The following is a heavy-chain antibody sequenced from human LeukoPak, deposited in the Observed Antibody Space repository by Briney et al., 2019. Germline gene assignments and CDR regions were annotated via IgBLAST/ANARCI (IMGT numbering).Heavy chain of an antibody. V-gene: IGHV4-34*01. CDR3: ARGSTPYYYDSSGYYPTYYYYYMDV. Sequence: PSETLSLTCAVYGGSFSGYYWSWIRQPPGKGLEWIGEINHSGSTNYNPSLKSRVTISVDTSKNQFSLKLSSVTAADTAVYYCARGSTPYYYDSSGYYPTYYYYYMDVWGKGTTVTVSS. J-gene: IGHJ6*03. CDR1: GGSFSGYY. D-gene: IGHD3-22*01. CDR2: INHSGST.